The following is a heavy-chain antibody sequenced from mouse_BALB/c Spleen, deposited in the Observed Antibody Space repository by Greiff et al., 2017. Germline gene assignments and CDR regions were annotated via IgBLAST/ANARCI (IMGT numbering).Heavy chain of an antibody. CDR2: IDPANGNT. V-gene: IGHV14-3*02. J-gene: IGHJ2*01. D-gene: IGHD1-2*01. CDR3: ARDYYGDY. CDR1: GFNIKDTY. Sequence: EVQLQESGAELVKPGASVKLSCTASGFNIKDTYMHWVKQRPEQGLEWIGRIDPANGNTKYDPKFQGKATITADTSSNTAYLQLSSLTSEDTAVYYCARDYYGDYWGQGTTLTVSS.